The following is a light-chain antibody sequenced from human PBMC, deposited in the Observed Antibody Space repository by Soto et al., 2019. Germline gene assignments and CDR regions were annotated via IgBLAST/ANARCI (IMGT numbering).Light chain of an antibody. CDR1: QGIRND. J-gene: IGKJ4*01. V-gene: IGKV1-6*01. CDR3: QHLNSYPLS. Sequence: AIQMTQSPSSLSASVGDRVTITCRASQGIRNDLGWYQLKPGKAPKLLIYAASSLQSGVPSRFSGSGSSTDFTLTISSLQPEDFATYYCQHLNSYPLSFGGGTKVEIK. CDR2: AAS.